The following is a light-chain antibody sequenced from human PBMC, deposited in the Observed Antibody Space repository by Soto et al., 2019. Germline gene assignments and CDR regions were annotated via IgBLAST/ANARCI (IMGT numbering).Light chain of an antibody. J-gene: IGKJ4*01. Sequence: EIVLTQSPGTLSLSPCEICTLSCISSQSVTNNYLAWYQHKSGRAPRLLINGASSRATGIPDRFSGSGSGTDFTLTINSLEPEDFAVYYCQQRSNWPLTFGGGTKVDIK. V-gene: IGKV3D-20*02. CDR2: GAS. CDR3: QQRSNWPLT. CDR1: QSVTNNY.